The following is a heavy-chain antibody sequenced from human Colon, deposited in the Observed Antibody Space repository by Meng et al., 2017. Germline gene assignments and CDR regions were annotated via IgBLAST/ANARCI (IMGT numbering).Heavy chain of an antibody. CDR2: IDPNSGGT. V-gene: IGHV1-2*06. J-gene: IGHJ4*02. Sequence: QVQVVQFGAEVKKPGASVKVSCKASGYTFTDYHMHWVRQAPGQGLEWMGRIDPNSGGTNYAQKFQGRVTMTRDTSITTAYMELSRLRSDDTAVYYCARVLFSGSYPSGYWGQGTLVTVSS. CDR3: ARVLFSGSYPSGY. CDR1: GYTFTDYH. D-gene: IGHD1-26*01.